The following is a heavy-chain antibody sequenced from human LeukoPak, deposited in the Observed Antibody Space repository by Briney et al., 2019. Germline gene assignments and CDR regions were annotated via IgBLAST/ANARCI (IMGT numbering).Heavy chain of an antibody. CDR3: ARWYDAIDY. V-gene: IGHV3-66*01. CDR2: IYSGGST. D-gene: IGHD6-13*01. Sequence: GGSLRLSCAASGFTFSSYSMNWVRQAPGKGLEWVSVIYSGGSTYYADSVKGRFTISRDNSKNTLYLQMNSLRAEDTAVYYCARWYDAIDYWGQGTLVTVSS. CDR1: GFTFSSYS. J-gene: IGHJ4*02.